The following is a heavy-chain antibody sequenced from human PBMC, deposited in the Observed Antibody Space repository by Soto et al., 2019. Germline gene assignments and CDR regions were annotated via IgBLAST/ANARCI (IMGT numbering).Heavy chain of an antibody. Sequence: QVQLQQWGAGLLKPSETLSLTCAVYGGSFSGYYWSWIRQPPGKGLEWIGEINHSGSTNYNPSLKSRVALSVDTSQNQFSLQLSSVTAADTAVYYCARGTVAGTRRGYFQHWGQGTLVTVSS. CDR3: ARGTVAGTRRGYFQH. V-gene: IGHV4-34*01. D-gene: IGHD6-19*01. CDR2: INHSGST. CDR1: GGSFSGYY. J-gene: IGHJ1*01.